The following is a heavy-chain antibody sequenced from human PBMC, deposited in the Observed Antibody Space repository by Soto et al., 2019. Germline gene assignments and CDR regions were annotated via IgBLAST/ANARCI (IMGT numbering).Heavy chain of an antibody. Sequence: SVKVSCKASGGTFSSYAISWVRQAPGQGLEWMGGIIPIFGTANYAQKFQGRVTITADESTSTAYMELSSLRSEDTAVYYCARATVEATVWGSGFFDYWGQGTLVTVSS. D-gene: IGHD1-26*01. CDR1: GGTFSSYA. CDR3: ARATVEATVWGSGFFDY. J-gene: IGHJ4*02. V-gene: IGHV1-69*13. CDR2: IIPIFGTA.